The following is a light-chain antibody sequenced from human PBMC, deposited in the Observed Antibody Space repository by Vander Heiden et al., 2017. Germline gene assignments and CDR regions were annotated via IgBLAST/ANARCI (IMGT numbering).Light chain of an antibody. V-gene: IGLV1-44*01. CDR3: AAWDDSLNGPNWV. Sequence: QSVLTQPPSASGTPGQRVPIPCSGSSSNIGSNTVNWYQQPPGTAPKLLNYSNNQRPSGVPDRFSGSKSGTSAYLAISGLQAEDEADYYCAAWDDSLNGPNWVFGGGTKLTVL. J-gene: IGLJ3*02. CDR2: SNN. CDR1: SSNIGSNT.